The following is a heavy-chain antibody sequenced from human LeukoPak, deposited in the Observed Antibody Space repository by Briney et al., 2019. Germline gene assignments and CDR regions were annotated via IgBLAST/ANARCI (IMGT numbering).Heavy chain of an antibody. J-gene: IGHJ4*02. V-gene: IGHV5-51*01. CDR2: IYPGDSDT. Sequence: GESLKISCKGSGYSFTNYWIGWVRQMPGKGLEWMGIIYPGDSDTRYSPSFQGQVTISADKSISTAYLQWSSLKASDTAMYYCARHGHHNYDFWSGSPNPVDYWGQGTLVTVSS. CDR1: GYSFTNYW. D-gene: IGHD3-3*01. CDR3: ARHGHHNYDFWSGSPNPVDY.